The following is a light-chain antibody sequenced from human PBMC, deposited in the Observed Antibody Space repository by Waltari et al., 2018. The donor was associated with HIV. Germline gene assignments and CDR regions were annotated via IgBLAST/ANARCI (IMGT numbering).Light chain of an antibody. CDR1: EEISNY. Sequence: DIHMTQSPSSLSASVGDRVSITCQASEEISNYLNWHYQKPGKAPKLLIYRAFYVEGGFTSRFSGSGSGTHFTLTISSLHAEDYGTYYCQQYHTLPLTFGHGTKVEMK. J-gene: IGKJ1*01. CDR3: QQYHTLPLT. V-gene: IGKV1-33*01. CDR2: RAF.